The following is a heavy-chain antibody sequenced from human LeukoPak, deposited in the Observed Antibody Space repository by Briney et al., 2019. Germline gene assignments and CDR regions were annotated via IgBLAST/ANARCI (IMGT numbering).Heavy chain of an antibody. J-gene: IGHJ4*02. Sequence: SETLSLTCTVSGGSISSYYWSWIRQPPGKGLEWIGYILYSGTTNSNPSLKSRVTIPVDTFKNQISLKLSSVTAADTAVYYCARMGGYSGYATHWGQGTLVTVSS. CDR2: ILYSGTT. CDR3: ARMGGYSGYATH. D-gene: IGHD5-12*01. CDR1: GGSISSYY. V-gene: IGHV4-59*08.